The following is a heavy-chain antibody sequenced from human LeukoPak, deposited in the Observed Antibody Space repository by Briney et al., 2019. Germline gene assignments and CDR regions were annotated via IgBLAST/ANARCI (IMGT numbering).Heavy chain of an antibody. V-gene: IGHV3-23*01. Sequence: GGSLRLSCAASGFTFSTYTMSWVRQAPGKGLEWVFAINTGGGTSSADSVKGRFTISRDNSESTLYLQMSSLRAEDTAVYYCARGLDSVTWGPFDIWGQGTVVTVSS. CDR2: INTGGGT. D-gene: IGHD2-2*03. CDR1: GFTFSTYT. CDR3: ARGLDSVTWGPFDI. J-gene: IGHJ3*02.